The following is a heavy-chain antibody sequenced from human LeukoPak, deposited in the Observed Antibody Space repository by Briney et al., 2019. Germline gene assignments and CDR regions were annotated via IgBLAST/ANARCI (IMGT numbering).Heavy chain of an antibody. CDR2: ISGSGGST. V-gene: IGHV3-23*01. Sequence: GGSLRLSCAASRFTFSSYAMSWVRQAPGKGLEWVSAISGSGGSTYYADSVKGRFTISRDNSKNTLFLQMNSLRAEDTAVYYCAKVTLGAAAIEDYYYYGMDVWGQGTTVTVSS. CDR3: AKVTLGAAAIEDYYYYGMDV. CDR1: RFTFSSYA. J-gene: IGHJ6*02. D-gene: IGHD2-2*01.